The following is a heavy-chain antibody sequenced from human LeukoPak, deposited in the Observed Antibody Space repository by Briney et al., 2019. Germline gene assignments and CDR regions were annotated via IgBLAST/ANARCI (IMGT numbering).Heavy chain of an antibody. CDR1: GGSISSGSYY. J-gene: IGHJ3*02. V-gene: IGHV4-61*02. CDR3: ARDPGYYDSSGYTVI. CDR2: IYTSGST. Sequence: PSETLSLTCTVSGGSISSGSYYWSWIRQPAGKGLEWIGRIYTSGSTNYNPSLKSRVTISVDTSKNQFSLKLSSVTAADTAVYYCARDPGYYDSSGYTVIWGQGTMVTVSS. D-gene: IGHD3-22*01.